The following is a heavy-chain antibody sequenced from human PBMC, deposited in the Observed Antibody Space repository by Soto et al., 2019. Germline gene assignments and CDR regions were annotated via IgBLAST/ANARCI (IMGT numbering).Heavy chain of an antibody. D-gene: IGHD6-13*01. CDR2: IYYSGST. CDR1: GGSISSYY. V-gene: IGHV4-59*01. Sequence: ASETLSLTCTVSGGSISSYYWSWNRQPPGKGLEWIGYIYYSGSTNYNPSLKSRVTLSVDTSKNQFSLKLSSVTAADTAVYYCARVEAAGAFDIWGQGTMVTVSS. J-gene: IGHJ3*02. CDR3: ARVEAAGAFDI.